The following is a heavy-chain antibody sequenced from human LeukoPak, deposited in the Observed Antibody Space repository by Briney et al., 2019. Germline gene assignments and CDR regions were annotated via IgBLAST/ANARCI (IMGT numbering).Heavy chain of an antibody. D-gene: IGHD3-3*01. J-gene: IGHJ4*02. CDR3: ARDLPVLRFLGNFDY. CDR2: INPSGGST. Sequence: ASVKVSCKASGYTFTSYYMHWVRQAPGQGLEWMGIINPSGGSTSYAQKFQGRVTITADKSTSTAYMELSSLRSEDTAVYYCARDLPVLRFLGNFDYWGQGTLVTVSS. CDR1: GYTFTSYY. V-gene: IGHV1-46*01.